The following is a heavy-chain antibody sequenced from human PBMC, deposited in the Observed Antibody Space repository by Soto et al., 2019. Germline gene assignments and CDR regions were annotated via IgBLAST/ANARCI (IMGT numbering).Heavy chain of an antibody. V-gene: IGHV1-69*04. J-gene: IGHJ3*02. Sequence: RASVKVSCKASGGTFSSYTISWVRQAPGQGLEWMGRIIPILGIANYAQKFQGRVTITADKSTSTAYMELSSLRSEDTAVYYCARDYSSGWYANDAFDIWGQGTMVTVSS. D-gene: IGHD6-19*01. CDR2: IIPILGIA. CDR1: GGTFSSYT. CDR3: ARDYSSGWYANDAFDI.